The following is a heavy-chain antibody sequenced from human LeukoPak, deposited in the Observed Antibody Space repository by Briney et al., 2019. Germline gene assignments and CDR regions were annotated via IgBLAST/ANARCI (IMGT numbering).Heavy chain of an antibody. J-gene: IGHJ4*02. CDR1: GYTFTSYA. CDR2: INAGNGNT. Sequence: ASVNVSCKASGYTFTSYAMHWVRQAPGQRLEWMGWINAGNGNTKYSQKFQGRVTITRDTSASTAYMELSSLRSEDTAVYYCARTNYYDSSGGLEHFDYWGQGTLVTVSS. V-gene: IGHV1-3*01. CDR3: ARTNYYDSSGGLEHFDY. D-gene: IGHD3-22*01.